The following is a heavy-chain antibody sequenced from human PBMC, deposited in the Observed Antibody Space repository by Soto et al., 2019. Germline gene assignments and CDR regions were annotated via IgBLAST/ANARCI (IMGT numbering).Heavy chain of an antibody. V-gene: IGHV3-30-3*01. Sequence: QVQLVESGGGVVQPGRSLRLSCAASGFTFSSYAMHWVRQAPGKGLEWVAVISYDGSNKYYADSVKGRFTISRDNSKNTLYLQMNSLRAEDTAVYYCAQDRSRPRSQTFDYWGQGTLVTVSS. CDR2: ISYDGSNK. CDR1: GFTFSSYA. CDR3: AQDRSRPRSQTFDY. J-gene: IGHJ4*02.